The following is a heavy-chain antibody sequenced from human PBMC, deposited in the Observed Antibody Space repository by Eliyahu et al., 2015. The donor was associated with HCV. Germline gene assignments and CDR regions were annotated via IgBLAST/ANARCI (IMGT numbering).Heavy chain of an antibody. Sequence: EVQLVESGGGLVQPGGSLRLACAASGFTFSSXWMHGFGQVPGKGLVWVSRINXDGSSTSYADSVKGRFTISRDNAKNTLYLQMNSLRAEDTAVYYCARGIVVPAAMTHSYYYGMDVWGQGTTVTVSS. V-gene: IGHV3-74*01. D-gene: IGHD2-2*01. CDR3: ARGIVVPAAMTHSYYYGMDV. CDR2: INXDGSST. CDR1: GFTFSSXW. J-gene: IGHJ6*02.